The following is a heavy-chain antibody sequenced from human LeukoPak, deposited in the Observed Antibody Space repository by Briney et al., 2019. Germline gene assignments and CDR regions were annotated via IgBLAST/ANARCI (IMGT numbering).Heavy chain of an antibody. CDR1: GGSVSSGGYY. CDR3: AREVHCGANCYAGWFDA. CDR2: IYVSGST. V-gene: IGHV4-31*03. J-gene: IGHJ5*02. Sequence: SETLSLTCTVSGGSVSSGGYYWSWIRQHPGKGPEWIGYIYVSGSTYYNPSLKSRVTISVDTSKNQFSLKLSSVTAADTAVYYCAREVHCGANCYAGWFDAWGQGTLVTVSS. D-gene: IGHD2-21*02.